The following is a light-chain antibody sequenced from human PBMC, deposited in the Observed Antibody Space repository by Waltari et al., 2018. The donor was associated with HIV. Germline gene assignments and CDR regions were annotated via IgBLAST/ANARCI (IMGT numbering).Light chain of an antibody. CDR2: GAS. Sequence: VMTQSPATVSVSPGERATLSCRASQGISTKLVWYQRKPGQAPRLLIYGASTRATGIPARFSGSGSGTDFILTISSLQSEDSAIYYCQQYNNWPRTFGQGTKVEIK. CDR1: QGISTK. CDR3: QQYNNWPRT. V-gene: IGKV3-15*01. J-gene: IGKJ1*01.